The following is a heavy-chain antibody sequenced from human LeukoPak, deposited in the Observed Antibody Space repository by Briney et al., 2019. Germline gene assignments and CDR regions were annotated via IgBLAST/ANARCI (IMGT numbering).Heavy chain of an antibody. J-gene: IGHJ4*02. D-gene: IGHD5-18*01. CDR1: GASITRDTYF. CDR3: ARHGYIQFWLY. CDR2: IDSSGTT. V-gene: IGHV4-39*01. Sequence: SETLSLTCTVSGASITRDTYFWGWIRQSPEKGLEWIGSIDSSGTTHYNSSLKSRVIISVDTSKNQVSLNLTSVTSADTAVYYCARHGYIQFWLYWGQGTQVIVSS.